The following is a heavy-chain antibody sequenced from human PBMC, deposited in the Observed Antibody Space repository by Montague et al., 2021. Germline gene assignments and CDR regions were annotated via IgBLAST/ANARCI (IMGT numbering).Heavy chain of an antibody. D-gene: IGHD6-13*01. J-gene: IGHJ5*01. CDR2: IYYSGST. V-gene: IGHV4-39*01. CDR1: GGSISSSGYY. CDR3: ARRSSWRGRGWFDS. Sequence: SETLSLTCTVSGGSISSSGYYWDWNRQPPGKGLEWIGYIYYSGSTYFNPSLQSRVTISVDTSKNQFSLRLTSVTAADTAVYYCARRSSWRGRGWFDSWGRGTLVTVSS.